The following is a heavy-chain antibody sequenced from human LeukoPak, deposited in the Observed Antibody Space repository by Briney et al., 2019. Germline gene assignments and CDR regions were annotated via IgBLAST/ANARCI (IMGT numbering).Heavy chain of an antibody. Sequence: ASVKVSCKASGYTFTSYYMHWVRQAPGQGLEWMGIINPSGGSTSYAQKFQGRVTMTRDMSTSTVYMELSSLRSDDTAVYYCARKHPSITMSNAFDIWGQGTMVTVSS. J-gene: IGHJ3*02. D-gene: IGHD3-22*01. V-gene: IGHV1-46*01. CDR1: GYTFTSYY. CDR3: ARKHPSITMSNAFDI. CDR2: INPSGGST.